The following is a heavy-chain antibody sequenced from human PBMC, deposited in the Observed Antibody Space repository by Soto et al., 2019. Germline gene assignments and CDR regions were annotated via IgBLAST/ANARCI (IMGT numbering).Heavy chain of an antibody. D-gene: IGHD6-6*01. CDR3: ARARSIAARRELFDP. J-gene: IGHJ5*02. Sequence: ASVKVSCKASGYTFTSYGISWVRQAPGQGLEWMGWISAYNGNTNYAQKLQGRVTMTTDTSTSTAYMELRSLRSDDTAVYYCARARSIAARRELFDPWGQGTLVTVSS. V-gene: IGHV1-18*01. CDR2: ISAYNGNT. CDR1: GYTFTSYG.